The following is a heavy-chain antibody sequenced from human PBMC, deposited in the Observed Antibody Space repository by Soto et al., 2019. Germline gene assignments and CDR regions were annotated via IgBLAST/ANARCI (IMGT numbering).Heavy chain of an antibody. V-gene: IGHV1-69*13. D-gene: IGHD4-17*01. CDR1: GGTFSSYA. CDR2: IIPIFGTA. CDR3: ARRVETTLHEGRRRGLLRYYGMDV. J-gene: IGHJ6*02. Sequence: SVEVSCKXSGGTFSSYAISWVRQAPGQGLEWMGGIIPIFGTANYAQKFQGRVTITADESTSTAYMELSSLRSEDTAVYYCARRVETTLHEGRRRGLLRYYGMDVWGQGTTVTVSS.